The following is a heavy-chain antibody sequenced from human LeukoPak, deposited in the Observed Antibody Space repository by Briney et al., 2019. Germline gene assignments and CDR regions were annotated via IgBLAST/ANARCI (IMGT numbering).Heavy chain of an antibody. Sequence: GGSLSLSCAASGFTFDDYAMHWVRQAPGKGLEWGSGISWNSGSIGYADSVKGRFTISRDNAKNSLYLQMNSLRAEDTALYYCAKGDGGNAAGAFDIWGQGTMVTVSS. CDR1: GFTFDDYA. D-gene: IGHD4-23*01. V-gene: IGHV3-9*01. J-gene: IGHJ3*02. CDR3: AKGDGGNAAGAFDI. CDR2: ISWNSGSI.